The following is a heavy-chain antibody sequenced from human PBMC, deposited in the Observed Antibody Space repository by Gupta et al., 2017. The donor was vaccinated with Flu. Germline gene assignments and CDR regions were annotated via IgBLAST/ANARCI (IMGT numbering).Heavy chain of an antibody. V-gene: IGHV3-7*01. CDR1: GFTFRSYW. J-gene: IGHJ4*02. CDR3: ARDIQPWIAVAGTPFDY. CDR2: IKQEGSEK. D-gene: IGHD6-19*01. Sequence: EVQLVESGGGLVQPGGSLRLSCAGCGFTFRSYWMSWVRQAPGKGLEWVANIKQEGSEKYYVDSVKGRFTISRDNAKNSLYLQMNSLRAEETAVYYCARDIQPWIAVAGTPFDYWGQGTLVTVSS.